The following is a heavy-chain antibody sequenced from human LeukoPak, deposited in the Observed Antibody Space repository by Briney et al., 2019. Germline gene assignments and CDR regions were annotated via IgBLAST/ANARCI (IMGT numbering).Heavy chain of an antibody. CDR3: ANPQPAGIAAAGPYGY. Sequence: GGSLRLSCAASGFTFSSYWMHWVRQAPGKGLVWVSRINSDGSSTSYADSVKGRFTISRDNSKNTLYLQMNSLRAEDTAVYYCANPQPAGIAAAGPYGYWGQGTLVTVSS. D-gene: IGHD6-13*01. CDR2: INSDGSST. CDR1: GFTFSSYW. J-gene: IGHJ4*02. V-gene: IGHV3-74*01.